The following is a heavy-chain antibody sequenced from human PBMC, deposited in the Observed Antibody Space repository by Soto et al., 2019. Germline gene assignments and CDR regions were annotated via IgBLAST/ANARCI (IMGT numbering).Heavy chain of an antibody. CDR3: ARDRGEVSAEQWPVAY. CDR1: GFTFSSYG. V-gene: IGHV3-33*01. J-gene: IGHJ4*02. D-gene: IGHD6-19*01. Sequence: QVQLVESGGGVVQPGRSLRLSCAASGFTFSSYGMHWVRQAPGKGLEWVAVIWYDGSNKYYADSVKGRFTISRDNSKNTLYLQMNSLRAEDTAVYYCARDRGEVSAEQWPVAYWGQGTLVTVSS. CDR2: IWYDGSNK.